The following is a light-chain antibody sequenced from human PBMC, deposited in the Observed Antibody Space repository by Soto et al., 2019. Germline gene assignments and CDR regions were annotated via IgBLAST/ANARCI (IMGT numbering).Light chain of an antibody. CDR2: DAS. CDR1: QSISSW. Sequence: DIQMTQSPSTLSASVGDRVTITCRASQSISSWLAWYQQKPGKAPKLLIYDASSLESGVPSRFSGSGSGTDFTLTISSLQAEDVAVYYCQEYFTTLALTFGGGTKVELK. V-gene: IGKV1-5*01. J-gene: IGKJ4*01. CDR3: QEYFTTLALT.